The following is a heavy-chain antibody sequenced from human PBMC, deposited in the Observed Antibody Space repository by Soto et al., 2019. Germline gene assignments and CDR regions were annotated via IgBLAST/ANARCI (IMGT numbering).Heavy chain of an antibody. CDR3: ARAGPYDPFDY. V-gene: IGHV3-53*01. CDR2: IYSGGST. CDR1: GFTVSSNY. Sequence: EVQLVESGGGLIQPGGSLRLSCAASGFTVSSNYMSWVRQAPGKGLEWVSVIYSGGSTYYAESVKGRFTISRDNSKNTLYLQMISLRAEDTSVYYCARAGPYDPFDYWGQGTLVTVSS. J-gene: IGHJ4*02. D-gene: IGHD3-22*01.